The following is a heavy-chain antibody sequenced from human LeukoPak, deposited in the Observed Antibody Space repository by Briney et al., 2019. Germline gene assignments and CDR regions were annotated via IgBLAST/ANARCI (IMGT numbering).Heavy chain of an antibody. CDR1: GGSFSGYY. V-gene: IGHV4-34*01. Sequence: SETLSLTCAVYGGSFSGYYWSWIRQPPGKGLEWIGEINHSGSTNYNPSLKSRVTISVDTSKNQFSLKLSSVTAADTAVYYCARAGYCSSTSCYSHMYNWFDPWGQGTLVTVSS. J-gene: IGHJ5*02. D-gene: IGHD2-2*02. CDR3: ARAGYCSSTSCYSHMYNWFDP. CDR2: INHSGST.